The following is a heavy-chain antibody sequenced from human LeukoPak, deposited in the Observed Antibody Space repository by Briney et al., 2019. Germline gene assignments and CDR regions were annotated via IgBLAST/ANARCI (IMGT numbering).Heavy chain of an antibody. V-gene: IGHV5-51*01. Sequence: GESLKISCKGSGYSFTSYWIGWVRQMPGKGLEWMGIIYPGDSDTRYSPSFQGQVTISADKSISTAHLQWSSLKASDTAMYYCARQDSSPGYSSGWYGYWGQGTLVTVSS. D-gene: IGHD6-19*01. CDR2: IYPGDSDT. CDR3: ARQDSSPGYSSGWYGY. CDR1: GYSFTSYW. J-gene: IGHJ4*02.